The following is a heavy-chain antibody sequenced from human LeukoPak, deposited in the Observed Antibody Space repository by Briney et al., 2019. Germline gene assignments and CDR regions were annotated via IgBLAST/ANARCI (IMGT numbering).Heavy chain of an antibody. CDR2: INPSGGST. V-gene: IGHV1-46*01. J-gene: IGHJ4*02. Sequence: ASVKVSCKASGYTFTSYYMHWVRQAPGQGLEWMGIINPSGGSTSYAQKFQGRVTMTSDMSTSTVYMELSSLRSEDTGVYYCARDSVEMATKGLDHWGQGTLVTVSS. D-gene: IGHD5-24*01. CDR1: GYTFTSYY. CDR3: ARDSVEMATKGLDH.